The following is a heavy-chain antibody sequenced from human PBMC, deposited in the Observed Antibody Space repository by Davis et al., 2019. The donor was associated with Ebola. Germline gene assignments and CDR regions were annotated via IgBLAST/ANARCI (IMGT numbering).Heavy chain of an antibody. Sequence: GESLKISCAASGFTFSGSAMHWVRQASGKGLEWVGRIRSKANSYATAYAASVKGRFTISRDDSKNTAYLQMNSLKTEDTAVYYCTREAAGSWNFDYWGQGTLVTVSS. J-gene: IGHJ4*02. CDR3: TREAAGSWNFDY. V-gene: IGHV3-73*01. CDR1: GFTFSGSA. CDR2: IRSKANSYAT. D-gene: IGHD6-13*01.